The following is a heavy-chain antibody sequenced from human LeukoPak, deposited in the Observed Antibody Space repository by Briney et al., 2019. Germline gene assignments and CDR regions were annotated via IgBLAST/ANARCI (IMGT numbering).Heavy chain of an antibody. CDR3: ARGQSYYDFWSGYYY. D-gene: IGHD3-3*01. CDR1: GGSFSGYY. V-gene: IGHV4-34*01. Sequence: SETLSLTCAVYGGSFSGYYWSWIRLPPGKGLEWIGEINHSGSTNYNPSLKSRVTISVDTSKNQFSLKLSSVTAADTAVYYCARGQSYYDFWSGYYYWGQGTLVTVSS. CDR2: INHSGST. J-gene: IGHJ4*02.